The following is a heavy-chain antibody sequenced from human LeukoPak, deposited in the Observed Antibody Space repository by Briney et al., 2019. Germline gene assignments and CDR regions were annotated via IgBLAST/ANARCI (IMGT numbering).Heavy chain of an antibody. CDR2: ISGSGDST. CDR3: AKGGSIVVVPAAEH. Sequence: AGGSLRLSCAASGFSFSNYAMACVRQAPGKGLEWVSAISGSGDSTYYADSVKGRFTISRDNSKNTLYLQMISLRAEDTAVYYCAKGGSIVVVPAAEHWGQGTLVTVSS. J-gene: IGHJ1*01. D-gene: IGHD2-2*01. CDR1: GFSFSNYA. V-gene: IGHV3-23*01.